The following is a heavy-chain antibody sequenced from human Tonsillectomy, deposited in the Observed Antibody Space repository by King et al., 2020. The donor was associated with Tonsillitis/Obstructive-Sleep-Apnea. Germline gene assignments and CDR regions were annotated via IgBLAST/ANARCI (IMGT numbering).Heavy chain of an antibody. D-gene: IGHD3-10*01. CDR1: GFTFSSHP. Sequence: VQLVESGGGVIQPGRSLRLSCAASGFTFSSHPMNWVRQAPGKGLEWVAVISYDGSKEKYADSVKGRFTISRDNSKNTLYLQMNSLTVEDAALYYCARTLQKCASGSYSHYGDWGQGNLVT. V-gene: IGHV3-30*04. CDR3: ARTLQKCASGSYSHYGD. CDR2: ISYDGSKE. J-gene: IGHJ1*01.